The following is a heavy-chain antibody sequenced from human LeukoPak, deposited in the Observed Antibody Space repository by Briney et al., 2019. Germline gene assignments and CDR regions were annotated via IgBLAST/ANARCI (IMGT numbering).Heavy chain of an antibody. D-gene: IGHD3-10*01. CDR1: GGTFSSYA. CDR2: IIPIFGTA. V-gene: IGHV1-69*13. J-gene: IGHJ4*02. CDR3: ARADYYGSGSYSLGY. Sequence: SVKVSCKASGGTFSSYAISWVRQAPGQGLEWMGGIIPIFGTANYAQKFQGRVTITADESTSTAYMELSSLRSEDTAVYYCARADYYGSGSYSLGYWGQGTLVTVSS.